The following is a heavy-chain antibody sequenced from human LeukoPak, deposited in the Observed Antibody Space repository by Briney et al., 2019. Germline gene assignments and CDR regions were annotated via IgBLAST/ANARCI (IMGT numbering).Heavy chain of an antibody. J-gene: IGHJ4*02. D-gene: IGHD6-13*01. CDR1: GFTFSSYE. V-gene: IGHV3-48*03. CDR3: AREVVAAAGSKFDY. CDR2: ISSSGSTI. Sequence: GGSLRLSCAASGFTFSSYEMNWVRQAPGKGLEWVSYISSSGSTIYYEDSVKGRFTISRDNAKNSLYLQINSLRAEDTAVYYCAREVVAAAGSKFDYWGQGTLVTVSS.